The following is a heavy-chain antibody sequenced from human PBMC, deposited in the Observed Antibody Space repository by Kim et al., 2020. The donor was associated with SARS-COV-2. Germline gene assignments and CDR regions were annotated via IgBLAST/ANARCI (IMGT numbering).Heavy chain of an antibody. D-gene: IGHD2-15*01. CDR2: IYHSGST. CDR3: AREPLGYCSGGSCYQKGDSDY. J-gene: IGHJ4*02. Sequence: SETLSLTCAVSGGSISSSNWWSWVRQPPGKGLEWIGEIYHSGSTNYNPSLKSRVTISVDKSKNQFSLKLSSVTAADTAVYYCAREPLGYCSGGSCYQKGDSDYWGQGTLVTVSS. CDR1: GGSISSSNW. V-gene: IGHV4-4*02.